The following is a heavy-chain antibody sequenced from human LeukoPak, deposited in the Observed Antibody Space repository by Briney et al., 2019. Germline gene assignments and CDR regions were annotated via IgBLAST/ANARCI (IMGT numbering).Heavy chain of an antibody. V-gene: IGHV4-38-2*02. CDR1: GHSIINSYY. CDR3: ARAVDSSGFSSFQY. Sequence: PSETLSLTCTVSGHSIINSYYWGWIRQPPEKGLEWIGSIYHTGSTYYNPSLKSRLTISVDTSKNQFSLKLNSVTATDTAVYYCARAVDSSGFSSFQYWGQGTLVTVSS. CDR2: IYHTGST. D-gene: IGHD3-22*01. J-gene: IGHJ1*01.